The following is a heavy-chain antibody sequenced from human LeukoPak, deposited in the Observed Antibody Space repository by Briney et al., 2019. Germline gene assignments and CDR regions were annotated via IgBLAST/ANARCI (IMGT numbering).Heavy chain of an antibody. Sequence: PSETLSLTCTVSGGSISSYYWSWVRQPPGKGLEWIGYIYTSGSTNYNPSLKSRLTISVDTSKNQFSLKLNSVTAADTAVYYCARASPAEWFDPWGQGTLVTVSP. V-gene: IGHV4-4*09. CDR2: IYTSGST. D-gene: IGHD1-14*01. J-gene: IGHJ5*02. CDR1: GGSISSYY. CDR3: ARASPAEWFDP.